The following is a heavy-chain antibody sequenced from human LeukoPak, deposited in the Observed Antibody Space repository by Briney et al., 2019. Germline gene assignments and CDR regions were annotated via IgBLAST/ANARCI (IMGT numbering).Heavy chain of an antibody. Sequence: SVKVSCKASGGTFSSYAISWVRQAPGQGLEWMGRIIPILGIANYAQKFQGRVTITADKSTSTAYMELSSLRSEDTAVYYCARTKDDSSGYYYPYYYYGMDVWGQGTTVTVSS. J-gene: IGHJ6*02. CDR2: IIPILGIA. CDR3: ARTKDDSSGYYYPYYYYGMDV. V-gene: IGHV1-69*04. D-gene: IGHD3-22*01. CDR1: GGTFSSYA.